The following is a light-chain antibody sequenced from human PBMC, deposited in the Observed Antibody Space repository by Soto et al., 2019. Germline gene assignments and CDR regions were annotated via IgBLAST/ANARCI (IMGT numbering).Light chain of an antibody. CDR2: GDS. Sequence: QSVLTQPPSVSGAPGQRVTISCTGSSSNIGAGYDVHWYQQLPGTAPKLLIYGDSTRPSGVPDRFSGSKSGTSASLAITGLQAEDEADYYCYSYAGRNVWVFGGGTKLTVL. CDR1: SSNIGAGYD. V-gene: IGLV1-40*01. J-gene: IGLJ3*02. CDR3: YSYAGRNVWV.